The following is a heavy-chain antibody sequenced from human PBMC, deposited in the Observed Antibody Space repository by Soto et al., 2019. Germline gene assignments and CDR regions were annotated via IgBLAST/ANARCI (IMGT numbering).Heavy chain of an antibody. Sequence: ASVKVSCKASGYTFTSYGISWVRQAPGQGLEWMGWISAYNGNTNYAQKLQGRVTMTTDTSTSTAYMELRSLRSDGTAVYYCALGPVYSSGWYWFDPWGQGTLVTVSS. CDR2: ISAYNGNT. J-gene: IGHJ5*02. V-gene: IGHV1-18*01. CDR3: ALGPVYSSGWYWFDP. CDR1: GYTFTSYG. D-gene: IGHD6-19*01.